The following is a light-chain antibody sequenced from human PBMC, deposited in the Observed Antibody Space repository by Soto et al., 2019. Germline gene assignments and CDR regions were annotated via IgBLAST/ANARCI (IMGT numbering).Light chain of an antibody. CDR3: QQYNSYSIT. V-gene: IGKV1-5*03. Sequence: IQMTQSPSTLSASVGDRVTITCRASQIVSTWLAWYQQKPGKAPKLLIYKASSLESGVPSRFSGSGSGTEFTLTISSLQPDDFATYYCQQYNSYSITFGQGTRLEI. J-gene: IGKJ5*01. CDR1: QIVSTW. CDR2: KAS.